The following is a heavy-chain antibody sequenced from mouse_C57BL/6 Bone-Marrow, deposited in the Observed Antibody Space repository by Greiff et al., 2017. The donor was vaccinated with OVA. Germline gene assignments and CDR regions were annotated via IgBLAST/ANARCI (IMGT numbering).Heavy chain of an antibody. V-gene: IGHV3-8*01. CDR2: ISYSGST. D-gene: IGHD2-5*01. J-gene: IGHJ4*01. Sequence: EVMLVESGPGLAKPSQTLSLTCSFTGYSLTSDYWNCIRKFPGNKLEYMGYISYSGSTYYNPSLKSRISITRDTSKNQYYLQLNSVTTEDTATYDCARFDTYSNFYAMDYWGKGTSVTVSS. CDR1: GYSLTSDY. CDR3: ARFDTYSNFYAMDY.